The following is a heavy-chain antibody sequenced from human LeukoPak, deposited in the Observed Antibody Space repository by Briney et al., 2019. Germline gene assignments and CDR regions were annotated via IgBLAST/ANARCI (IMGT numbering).Heavy chain of an antibody. V-gene: IGHV1-46*01. D-gene: IGHD6-13*01. J-gene: IGHJ6*03. Sequence: ASVQVSCKASGYTCTSYYMHWVRQAPGQGLEWMGIINPGGGSTSYAQSFQGRVTMTRDTSTSTIYMELSSLRSEDTAVYYCARDGPGYASSSTDYMDVWGKGTTVTVSS. CDR3: ARDGPGYASSSTDYMDV. CDR2: INPGGGST. CDR1: GYTCTSYY.